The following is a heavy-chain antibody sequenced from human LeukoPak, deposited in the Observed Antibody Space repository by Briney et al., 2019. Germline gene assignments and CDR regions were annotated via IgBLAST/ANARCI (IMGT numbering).Heavy chain of an antibody. CDR2: IFDGGTT. CDR3: AKDQRWESPHYLDS. Sequence: GGSLRLSCATSGVTFSTIYMSWVRQAPGKGLEWVSVIFDGGTTYYADSVRGRFTISRDNSKNTLYVQMNSLRDEDTAVYYCAKDQRWESPHYLDSWGQGTLVTVSS. J-gene: IGHJ4*02. D-gene: IGHD1-26*01. CDR1: GVTFSTIY. V-gene: IGHV3-53*01.